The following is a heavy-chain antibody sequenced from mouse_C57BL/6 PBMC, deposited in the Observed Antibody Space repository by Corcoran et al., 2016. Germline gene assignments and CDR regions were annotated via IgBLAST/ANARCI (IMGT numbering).Heavy chain of an antibody. Sequence: EVQLQQSGPELVKPGASVKIPCKASGYTFTDYNMDWVKQSHGKSLEWIGDINPNNGGTIYNQKFKGKATLTVDKSSSTAYMELRSLTSEDTAVYYCARSGTTVVYWYFDVWGTGTTVTVSS. D-gene: IGHD1-1*01. CDR3: ARSGTTVVYWYFDV. J-gene: IGHJ1*03. CDR1: GYTFTDYN. V-gene: IGHV1-18*01. CDR2: INPNNGGT.